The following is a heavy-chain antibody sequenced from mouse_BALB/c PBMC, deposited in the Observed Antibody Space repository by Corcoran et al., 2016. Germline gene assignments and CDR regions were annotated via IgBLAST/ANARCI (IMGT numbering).Heavy chain of an antibody. V-gene: IGHV1S136*01. CDR1: GYTFTRYV. J-gene: IGHJ4*01. Sequence: EVQLQQSGPELVKPGAPVKMSCKACGYTFTRYVMHWVKQKPGQGLEWIGYINPYNDGTKYNEKFKGKATLTSDKSSSTAYMELSSLTSEDSAVYYCARGMITNAMDYWGQGTSVTVS. D-gene: IGHD2-4*01. CDR3: ARGMITNAMDY. CDR2: INPYNDGT.